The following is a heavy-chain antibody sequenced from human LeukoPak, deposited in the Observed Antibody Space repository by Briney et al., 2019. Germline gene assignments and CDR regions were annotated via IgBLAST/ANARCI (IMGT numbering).Heavy chain of an antibody. V-gene: IGHV3-64*01. J-gene: IGHJ4*02. D-gene: IGHD3-9*01. CDR2: ISSNGGST. CDR1: GFTFSSYA. Sequence: GGSLRLSCAASGFTFSSYAMHWVRQAPGKGLEYVSAISSNGGSTYYANSVKGRFTISRDNSKNTLYLQMGSLRAEDMAVYYCARGGPSRQYDILTGYPSFLDYWGQGTLVTVSS. CDR3: ARGGPSRQYDILTGYPSFLDY.